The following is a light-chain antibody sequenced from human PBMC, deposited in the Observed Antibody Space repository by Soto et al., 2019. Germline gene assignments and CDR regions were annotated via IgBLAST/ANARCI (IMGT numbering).Light chain of an antibody. V-gene: IGLV6-57*01. Sequence: LTQPHSVSESPGKTVTISCTRTSGSIASNYVQWYQQRPGSSPTTVIYEDYQRPSGVPDRFSGSIDSSSNSASLTISGLKTEDEADYYCQSYDSSNPWVFGGGTKLTVL. CDR2: EDY. CDR3: QSYDSSNPWV. CDR1: SGSIASNY. J-gene: IGLJ3*02.